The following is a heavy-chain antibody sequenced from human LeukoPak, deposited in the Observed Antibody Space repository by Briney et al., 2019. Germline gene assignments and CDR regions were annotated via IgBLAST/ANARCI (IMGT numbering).Heavy chain of an antibody. CDR3: AREADIAASRYFDY. D-gene: IGHD6-25*01. V-gene: IGHV3-21*01. CDR2: ISSSSSYI. CDR1: GFTFSSYS. J-gene: IGHJ4*02. Sequence: GGSLRLSCAASGFTFSSYSMNWVRQAPGKGLEWVSSISSSSSYIYYADSVKGRFTISRDNAKNSLYLQMNSLRAEDTAVYYCAREADIAASRYFDYWGQGTLVTVSS.